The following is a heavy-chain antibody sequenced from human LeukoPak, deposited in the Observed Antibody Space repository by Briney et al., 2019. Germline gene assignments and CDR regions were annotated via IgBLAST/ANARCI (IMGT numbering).Heavy chain of an antibody. D-gene: IGHD3-9*01. CDR3: ARVPLSALRYFDWLFDY. V-gene: IGHV3-21*01. J-gene: IGHJ4*02. Sequence: PGGSLRLSCAASGFTFSSYSMNWVRQAPGEGLEWVSSISSSSSYIYYADSVKGRFTISRDNAKNSLYLQMNSLRAEDTAVYYCARVPLSALRYFDWLFDYWGQGTLVTVSS. CDR2: ISSSSSYI. CDR1: GFTFSSYS.